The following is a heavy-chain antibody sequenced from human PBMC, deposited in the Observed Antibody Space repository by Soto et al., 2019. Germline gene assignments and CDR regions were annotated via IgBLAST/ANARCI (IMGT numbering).Heavy chain of an antibody. D-gene: IGHD3-22*01. CDR1: GGTFSSYA. CDR3: ARGRDSRGYRIEYFQH. CDR2: IIPIFGTA. Sequence: SVKVSCKASGGTFSSYAISWVRQAPGQGLEWMGGIIPIFGTANYAQKFQGRVTITADESTSTAYMELSSLRSEDTAVYYCARGRDSRGYRIEYFQHWGQGTLVTVSS. J-gene: IGHJ1*01. V-gene: IGHV1-69*13.